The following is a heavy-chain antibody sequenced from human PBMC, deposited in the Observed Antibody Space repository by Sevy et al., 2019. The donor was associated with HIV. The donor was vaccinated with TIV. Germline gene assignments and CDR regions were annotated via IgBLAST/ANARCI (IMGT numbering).Heavy chain of an antibody. CDR3: ARKQFVLPFDY. J-gene: IGHJ4*02. CDR1: GFTFSDYA. V-gene: IGHV3-30*04. CDR2: ISSHGRNQ. D-gene: IGHD6-6*01. Sequence: GGSLRLSCAASGFTFSDYAIHWVRQAPGKGLEWLAVISSHGRNQCYSDSVRGRFTISRDDSKNTVYLQMNSLRPDDTAVYYCARKQFVLPFDYWGQGTLVTVSS.